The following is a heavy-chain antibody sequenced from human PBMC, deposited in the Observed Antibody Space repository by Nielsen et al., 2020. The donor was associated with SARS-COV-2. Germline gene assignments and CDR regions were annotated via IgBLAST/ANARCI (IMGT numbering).Heavy chain of an antibody. Sequence: GESLKISCAASGFTFDDYTMHWVRQTPGKGLEWVSLISWDGDSTYYADSVKGRFTISRDNAKNSLYLQMNSLRAEDTALYYCAKGMDGMDVWGQGTTVTVSS. V-gene: IGHV3-43*01. J-gene: IGHJ6*02. CDR2: ISWDGDST. CDR3: AKGMDGMDV. CDR1: GFTFDDYT.